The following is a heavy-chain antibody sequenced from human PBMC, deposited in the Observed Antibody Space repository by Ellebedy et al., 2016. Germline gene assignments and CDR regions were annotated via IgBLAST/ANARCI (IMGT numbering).Heavy chain of an antibody. V-gene: IGHV4-39*07. CDR3: ARDSVVHSNLYYGMDV. CDR1: GGSINSGAYY. J-gene: IGHJ6*02. CDR2: FSYSGST. D-gene: IGHD2-15*01. Sequence: SETLSLTXTVSDGSVSGGSINSGAYYWSWIRQPPGKGLEWIGSFSYSGSTYYNPSLKSRVTISVDTSKNQFSLRLSSVTAADTAVYYCARDSVVHSNLYYGMDVWGQGTTVTVSS.